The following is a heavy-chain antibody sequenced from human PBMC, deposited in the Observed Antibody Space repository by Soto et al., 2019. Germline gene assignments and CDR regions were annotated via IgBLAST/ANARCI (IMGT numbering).Heavy chain of an antibody. CDR1: GFTFSSYS. J-gene: IGHJ5*02. CDR3: AQSRSLHNWFDP. V-gene: IGHV3-21*01. CDR2: ISSSSSYI. Sequence: PGGSLRLSCAASGFTFSSYSMNWVRQAPGKGLEWVSSISSSSSYIYYADSVKGRFTISRDNAKNSLYLQMNSLRAEDTAVYYCAQSRSLHNWFDPWGQGTLVTVSS.